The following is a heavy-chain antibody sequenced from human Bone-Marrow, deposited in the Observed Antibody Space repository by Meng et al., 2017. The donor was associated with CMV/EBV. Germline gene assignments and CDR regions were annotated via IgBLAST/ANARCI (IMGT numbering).Heavy chain of an antibody. V-gene: IGHV5-51*01. CDR3: ARLPRITIFGVVTFSRFDP. D-gene: IGHD3-3*01. Sequence: SSSSYYWGWIRQPPGKGLEWIGSIYPGDSDTRYSPSFQGQVTISADKSISTAYLQWSSLKASDTAMYYCARLPRITIFGVVTFSRFDPWGQGTLVTVSS. CDR1: SSSSYY. CDR2: IYPGDSDT. J-gene: IGHJ5*02.